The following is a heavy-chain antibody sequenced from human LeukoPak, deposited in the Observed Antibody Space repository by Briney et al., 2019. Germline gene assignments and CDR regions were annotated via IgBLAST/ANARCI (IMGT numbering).Heavy chain of an antibody. CDR2: INPDGTYI. V-gene: IGHV3-74*01. CDR1: GFTVSSDW. J-gene: IGHJ4*02. CDR3: SKDLGL. Sequence: PGGSLRLSCAASGFTVSSDWMYWGRQAPGKGPVWVSRINPDGTYIDYADSVKGRFTISRDDAKNTLYLQMNSLRADDTALYYCSKDLGLWGQGTLVTVSS. D-gene: IGHD1-26*01.